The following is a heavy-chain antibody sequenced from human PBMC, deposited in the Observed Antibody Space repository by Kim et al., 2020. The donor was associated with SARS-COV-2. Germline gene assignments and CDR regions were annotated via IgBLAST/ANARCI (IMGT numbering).Heavy chain of an antibody. J-gene: IGHJ4*02. CDR3: ARDLLLTPPREKYYDFWSGYNKYFDY. Sequence: ASVKVSCKASGYTFTGYYMHWVRQAPGQGLEWMGRINPNSGGTNYAQKFQGRVTMTRDTSISTAYMELSRLRSDDTAVYYCARDLLLTPPREKYYDFWSGYNKYFDYWGQGTLVTVSS. CDR2: INPNSGGT. D-gene: IGHD3-3*01. V-gene: IGHV1-2*06. CDR1: GYTFTGYY.